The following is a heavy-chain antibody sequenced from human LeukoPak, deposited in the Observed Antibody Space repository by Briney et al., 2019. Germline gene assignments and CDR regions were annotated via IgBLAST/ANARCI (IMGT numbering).Heavy chain of an antibody. V-gene: IGHV1-69*05. D-gene: IGHD3-22*01. Sequence: SVKVSCKASGGTFSSYAISWVRQAPGQGLEWMGGIIPIFGTANYAQKFQGRVTITTDESTSTAYMELSSLRSEDTAAYYCATTYCYDSSGYYSRFDYWGQGTLVTVSS. CDR3: ATTYCYDSSGYYSRFDY. CDR2: IIPIFGTA. J-gene: IGHJ4*02. CDR1: GGTFSSYA.